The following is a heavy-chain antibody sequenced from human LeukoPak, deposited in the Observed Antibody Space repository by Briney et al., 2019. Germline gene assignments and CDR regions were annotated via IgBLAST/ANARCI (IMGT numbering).Heavy chain of an antibody. CDR2: ISGSGIK. V-gene: IGHV3-21*05. Sequence: GGSLRLSCAASGFTFSSYVMSWVRQVPGKGLEWVSYISGSGIKHYADSVKGRFTISRDNAKNTLYLQMNSLRAEDTAVYYCARGPYATMGFDYWGQGTLVTVSS. D-gene: IGHD3-16*01. CDR3: ARGPYATMGFDY. J-gene: IGHJ4*02. CDR1: GFTFSSYV.